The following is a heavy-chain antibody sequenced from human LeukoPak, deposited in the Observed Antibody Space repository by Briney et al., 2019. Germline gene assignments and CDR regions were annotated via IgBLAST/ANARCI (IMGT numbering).Heavy chain of an antibody. D-gene: IGHD3-10*01. CDR2: INQHGSEE. CDR1: GFKFSSSW. Sequence: GGSLRLSCAASGFKFSSSWMSWVRQAPGKGLEWVANINQHGSEEYYVDSVKGRCFISRDNAKQSVYLQINSLRVEDTAVHYCATALDYYGSGPVDYWGQGALVTVSS. J-gene: IGHJ4*02. V-gene: IGHV3-7*01. CDR3: ATALDYYGSGPVDY.